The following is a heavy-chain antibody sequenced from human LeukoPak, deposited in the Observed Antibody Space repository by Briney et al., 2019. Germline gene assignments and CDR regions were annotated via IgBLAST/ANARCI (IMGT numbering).Heavy chain of an antibody. J-gene: IGHJ4*02. CDR2: IRSSSSTI. V-gene: IGHV3-48*01. D-gene: IGHD2/OR15-2a*01. CDR3: ASSYLHPFDY. CDR1: GFTFSSHS. Sequence: SGGSLRLSCAASGFTFSSHSMNWVRQAPGKGLEWVSNIRSSSSTIYYADSVKGRFTISRDNAKNSLYLQMNSLRAEDTAVYYCASSYLHPFDYWGQGTLSPSPQ.